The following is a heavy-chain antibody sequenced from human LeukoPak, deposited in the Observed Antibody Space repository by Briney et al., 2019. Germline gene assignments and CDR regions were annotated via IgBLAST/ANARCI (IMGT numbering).Heavy chain of an antibody. Sequence: GGSLRLSCAASGFTFSSYAMSWVRQAPGKGLEWVSRISGSVGSTYYADSVKGRFTISRDNSKNTLYLQMNSLRAEDTAVYYCAKDDYGYYYYMDVWGKGTTVTVSS. CDR1: GFTFSSYA. D-gene: IGHD4-17*01. J-gene: IGHJ6*03. CDR2: ISGSVGST. V-gene: IGHV3-23*01. CDR3: AKDDYGYYYYMDV.